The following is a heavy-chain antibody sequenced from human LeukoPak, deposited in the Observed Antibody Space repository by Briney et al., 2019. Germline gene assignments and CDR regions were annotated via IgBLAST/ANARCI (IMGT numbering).Heavy chain of an antibody. CDR3: ARVTLIVVVAWFDP. D-gene: IGHD2-2*01. Sequence: PSETLSLTCAVYGGSFSGYYWSWIRQPPGKGLEWIGEINHSGSTNYNPSLKSRVTMSVDKSKNQFSLKLSSVTAADTAVYYCARVTLIVVVAWFDPWGQGTLVTVSS. J-gene: IGHJ5*02. CDR1: GGSFSGYY. V-gene: IGHV4-34*01. CDR2: INHSGST.